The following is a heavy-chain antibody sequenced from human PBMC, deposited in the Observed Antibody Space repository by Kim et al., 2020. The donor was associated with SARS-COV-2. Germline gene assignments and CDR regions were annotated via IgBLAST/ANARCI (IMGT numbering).Heavy chain of an antibody. CDR2: ISAYNGNT. Sequence: ASVKVSCKASGYTFTSYGISWVRQAPGQGLEWMGWISAYNGNTNYAQKLQGRVTMTTDTSTSTAYMELRSLRSDDTAVYYCARVGPEPLPYYYGMDVWGQGTTVTVSS. CDR3: ARVGPEPLPYYYGMDV. CDR1: GYTFTSYG. J-gene: IGHJ6*02. V-gene: IGHV1-18*04.